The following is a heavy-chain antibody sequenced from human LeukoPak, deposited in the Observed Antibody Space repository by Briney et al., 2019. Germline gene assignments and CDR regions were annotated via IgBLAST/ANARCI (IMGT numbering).Heavy chain of an antibody. Sequence: SVKVSCKASGGTFSSYTISWVRQDPGQGLEWMGRIIPIIGIANYAQKFQGRVTITADKSTSTAYMELSSLRSEDTAVYYCARGTSSTPHYDILTGPRGWFDPWGQGTLVTVSS. J-gene: IGHJ5*02. CDR2: IIPIIGIA. CDR3: ARGTSSTPHYDILTGPRGWFDP. CDR1: GGTFSSYT. D-gene: IGHD3-9*01. V-gene: IGHV1-69*02.